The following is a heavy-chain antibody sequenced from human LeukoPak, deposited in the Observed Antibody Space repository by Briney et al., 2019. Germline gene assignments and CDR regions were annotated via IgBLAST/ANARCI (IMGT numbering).Heavy chain of an antibody. Sequence: GGSLRLSCAASGFTFSSYGMHWVRQAPGKRLEWVAVISYDGSNKYYADSVKGRFTISRDNSKNTLYLQMNSLRAEDTAVYYCAKRFYGDYGVDYWGQGTLVTVSS. CDR3: AKRFYGDYGVDY. D-gene: IGHD4-17*01. CDR1: GFTFSSYG. J-gene: IGHJ4*02. CDR2: ISYDGSNK. V-gene: IGHV3-30*18.